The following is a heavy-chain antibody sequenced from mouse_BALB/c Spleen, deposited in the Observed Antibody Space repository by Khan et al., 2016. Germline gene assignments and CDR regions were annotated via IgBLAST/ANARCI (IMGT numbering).Heavy chain of an antibody. D-gene: IGHD2-14*01. Sequence: QVQLQQPGAELARPGASVKLSCKASGYTFTSYWMQWVKQRPGQGLEWIGAISPGAGDTRYTQKFTGPATLTADKSSSTAYMQLSSLASEDCAVYYCARRFGTTGSFDDWGQGTTLTVAS. J-gene: IGHJ2*01. V-gene: IGHV1-87*01. CDR3: ARRFGTTGSFDD. CDR2: ISPGAGDT. CDR1: GYTFTSYW.